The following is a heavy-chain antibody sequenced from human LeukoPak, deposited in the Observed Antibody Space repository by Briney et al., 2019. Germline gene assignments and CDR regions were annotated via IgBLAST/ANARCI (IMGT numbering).Heavy chain of an antibody. J-gene: IGHJ4*02. D-gene: IGHD3-22*01. Sequence: GASVKVSCKASGYTFTSYGISWVRQAPGQGLEWMGWISAYNGNTNYAQKLQGRVTMTTDTFTSTAYMELRSLRSDDTAVYYCARVRYRYYYDSSGYQFDYWGQGTLVTVSS. V-gene: IGHV1-18*01. CDR2: ISAYNGNT. CDR1: GYTFTSYG. CDR3: ARVRYRYYYDSSGYQFDY.